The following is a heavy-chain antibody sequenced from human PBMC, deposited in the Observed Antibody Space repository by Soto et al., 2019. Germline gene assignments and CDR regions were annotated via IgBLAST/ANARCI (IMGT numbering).Heavy chain of an antibody. CDR3: ARDNLSDGNWFDP. Sequence: KSSETLSLTCTVSGGSISRVGYYWTWIRQHPGKGLEWIGYVYYSGSTYYNPSLKSRVTISVDTSKNQFSLKLNSVTAADTALYYCARDNLSDGNWFDPWGQGTLVTVSS. CDR1: GGSISRVGYY. V-gene: IGHV4-31*03. CDR2: VYYSGST. J-gene: IGHJ5*02.